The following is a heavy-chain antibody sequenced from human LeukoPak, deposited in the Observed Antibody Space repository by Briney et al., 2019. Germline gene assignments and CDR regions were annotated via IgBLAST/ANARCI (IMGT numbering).Heavy chain of an antibody. CDR3: AFGGGYESFDY. D-gene: IGHD5-12*01. CDR1: GFTFSSYG. Sequence: PGGSLRLSCAASGFTFSSYGMHWVRQAPGKGLEWVSVIYSGGSTYYADSVKGRFTISRDNSKNTLYLQMNSLRAEDTAVYYCAFGGGYESFDYWGQGTLVTVSS. J-gene: IGHJ4*02. V-gene: IGHV3-NL1*01. CDR2: IYSGGST.